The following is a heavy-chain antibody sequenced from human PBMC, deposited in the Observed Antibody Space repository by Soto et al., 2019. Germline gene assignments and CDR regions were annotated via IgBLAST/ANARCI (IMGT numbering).Heavy chain of an antibody. Sequence: WLSLRLSCVASGFSFSGYSMNWVRQATGKGLEWVSSITSSSSHIYYADSVKGRFTISRDNAKDALYLQMNSLRVEDTAVYYCARDYSNYGYYYGMDVWGQGTTVTVSS. CDR2: ITSSSSHI. V-gene: IGHV3-21*01. D-gene: IGHD4-4*01. J-gene: IGHJ6*02. CDR3: ARDYSNYGYYYGMDV. CDR1: GFSFSGYS.